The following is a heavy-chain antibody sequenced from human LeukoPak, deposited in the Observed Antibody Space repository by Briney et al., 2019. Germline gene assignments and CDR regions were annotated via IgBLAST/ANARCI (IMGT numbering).Heavy chain of an antibody. CDR3: ARGGAYMIGRLDY. CDR1: GGSISSYY. D-gene: IGHD3-22*01. CDR2: IYYSGST. Sequence: SETLSLTCTVSGGSISSYYWSWIRQPPGKGLEWIGYIYYSGSTNYNPSLKSRVTISVDTSKNQFSLKLSSVTAADTAVYHCARGGAYMIGRLDYWGQGTLVTVSS. J-gene: IGHJ4*02. V-gene: IGHV4-59*01.